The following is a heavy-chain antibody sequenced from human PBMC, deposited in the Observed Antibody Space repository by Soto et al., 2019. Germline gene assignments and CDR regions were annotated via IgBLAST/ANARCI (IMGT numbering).Heavy chain of an antibody. CDR1: GFSLRSSGVG. V-gene: IGHV2-5*02. CDR2: LYWDGDE. D-gene: IGHD3-9*01. CDR3: AHTSYYDILGGFDV. Sequence: QITLRESGPTVVKPTQNLTLTCTFSGFSLRSSGVGVGWIRQPPGKALEWLALLYWDGDERYRPSLANRLTVTRESSKNQVVLTMTNMVPVDTGTYFCAHTSYYDILGGFDVWGPGTMVTVSS. J-gene: IGHJ3*01.